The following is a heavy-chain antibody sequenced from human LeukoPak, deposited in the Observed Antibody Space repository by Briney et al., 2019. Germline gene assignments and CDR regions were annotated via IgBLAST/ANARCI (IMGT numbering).Heavy chain of an antibody. CDR2: FYYGGNT. V-gene: IGHV4-34*11. Sequence: SETLSLTCAVYGGSFSGYYWSWIRQPPGKGLEWIGSFYYGGNTYYNPSLKSRVTISVDTSKNQFSLKVSFVTAADTAVYYCAKDPGLYYYMDVWGKGTTVTVSS. CDR1: GGSFSGYY. J-gene: IGHJ6*03. CDR3: AKDPGLYYYMDV.